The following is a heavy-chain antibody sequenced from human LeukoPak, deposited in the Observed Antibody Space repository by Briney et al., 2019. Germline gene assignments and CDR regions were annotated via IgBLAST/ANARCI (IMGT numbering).Heavy chain of an antibody. CDR1: GYTFTGYY. CDR2: INPNSGGT. V-gene: IGHV1-2*06. J-gene: IGHJ4*02. CDR3: AREYDFWSGYHGYFDY. D-gene: IGHD3-3*01. Sequence: ASVKVSCKASGYTFTGYYMHWVRQAPGQGLEWMGRINPNSGGTNYAQKFQGRVTMTRDTSISTAYMELSRLRSDDTAVYYCAREYDFWSGYHGYFDYWGQGTLVTVSS.